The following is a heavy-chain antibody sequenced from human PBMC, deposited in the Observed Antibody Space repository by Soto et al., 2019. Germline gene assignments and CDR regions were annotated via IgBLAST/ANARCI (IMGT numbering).Heavy chain of an antibody. V-gene: IGHV1-69*01. J-gene: IGHJ6*02. CDR1: GGTFSSYA. D-gene: IGHD6-13*01. CDR2: IIPIFGTA. Sequence: QVQLVQSGAEVKKPGSSAKVSCKASGGTFSSYAISWVRQAPGQGLEWMGGIIPIFGTANYAQKFQGRVTITADESTSTAYMELSSLRSEDTAVYYCARAGIAAAGGYYYYGMDVWGQGTTVTVSS. CDR3: ARAGIAAAGGYYYYGMDV.